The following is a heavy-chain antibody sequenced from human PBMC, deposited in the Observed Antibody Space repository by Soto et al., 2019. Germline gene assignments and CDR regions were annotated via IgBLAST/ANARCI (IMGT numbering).Heavy chain of an antibody. D-gene: IGHD6-13*01. CDR1: GYTFTSYG. V-gene: IGHV1-18*01. Sequence: QVQLVQSGAEVKKPGASVKVSCKASGYTFTSYGISWVRQAPGQGREWMGWISAYNGNTNYAQKLQGRVTMTTDTTTSTAYMELRSLWSDDTAVYYCARDFGGLIAAPSYPDCLQHWGQGTLVTVSS. J-gene: IGHJ1*01. CDR3: ARDFGGLIAAPSYPDCLQH. CDR2: ISAYNGNT.